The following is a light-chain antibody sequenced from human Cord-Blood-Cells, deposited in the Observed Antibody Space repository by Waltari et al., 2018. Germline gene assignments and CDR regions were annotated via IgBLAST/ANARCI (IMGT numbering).Light chain of an antibody. CDR2: YVS. CDR3: SSYTSSSTLYV. CDR1: SSDVGGYNY. Sequence: QSALTQPASVSGSPGQSITISCPGTSSDVGGYNYVSWYQQHPGKAPKLMIYYVSNRPSGVSNRFSGSKSGNTASLTISGLQAEDEADYYCSSYTSSSTLYVFGTGTKVTVL. J-gene: IGLJ1*01. V-gene: IGLV2-14*01.